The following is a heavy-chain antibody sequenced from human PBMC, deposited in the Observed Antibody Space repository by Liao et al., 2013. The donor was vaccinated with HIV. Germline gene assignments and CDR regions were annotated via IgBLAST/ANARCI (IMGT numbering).Heavy chain of an antibody. CDR2: IYTNGST. V-gene: IGHV4-61*02. CDR3: ARANPLGYSSGWTYTYYMDV. D-gene: IGHD6-19*01. J-gene: IGHJ6*03. CDR1: GGSISSGRYY. Sequence: QVQLQESGPGLVKPSQTLSLTCTVSGGSISSGRYYWSWIRQPAGKGLEWIGRIYTNGSTNYNPSLKSRVTISVDTSKNQFSLKLSSVTAADTAVYYCARANPLGYSSGWTYTYYMDVWGKGTTVTVSS.